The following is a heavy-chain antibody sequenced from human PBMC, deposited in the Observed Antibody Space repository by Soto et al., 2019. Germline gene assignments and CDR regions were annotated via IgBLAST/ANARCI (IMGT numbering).Heavy chain of an antibody. CDR1: GYTFTAYY. J-gene: IGHJ5*01. CDR2: TSPRTGGV. D-gene: IGHD3-10*01. Sequence: GASVKVSCKTSGYTFTAYYMHWLRQAPGHGLEWLGWTSPRTGGVKYSHKFQGRVSMTRNTSITTAYMELTGLSTDDTAVYYCARSSGSYSKWFDSWGQGTLVTVSS. V-gene: IGHV1-2*02. CDR3: ARSSGSYSKWFDS.